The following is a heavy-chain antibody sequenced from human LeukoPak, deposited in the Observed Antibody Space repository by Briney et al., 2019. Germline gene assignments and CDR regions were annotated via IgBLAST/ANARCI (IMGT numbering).Heavy chain of an antibody. D-gene: IGHD4-17*01. J-gene: IGHJ4*02. CDR3: ARDLRTKVPNTDDY. V-gene: IGHV1-69*04. Sequence: SVKVSCKASGGTFSSYAISWVRQAPGQGLEGMGRIIPILGIANYAQKFQGRVTITADKSTSTAYMELSSLRSEDTAVYYCARDLRTKVPNTDDYWGQGTLVTVSS. CDR2: IIPILGIA. CDR1: GGTFSSYA.